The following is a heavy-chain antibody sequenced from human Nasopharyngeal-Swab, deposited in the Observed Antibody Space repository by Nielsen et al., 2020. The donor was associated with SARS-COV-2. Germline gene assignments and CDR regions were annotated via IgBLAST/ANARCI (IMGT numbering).Heavy chain of an antibody. V-gene: IGHV1-2*06. D-gene: IGHD4-17*01. Sequence: ASVKVSCKASGYTFTGYYMHWVRQAPGQGLEWMGRINPNSGGTNYSQKFQGRVTITRDTSASTAYMELSSLTSEDTAVYYCAREPLRYNWFDPWGQGTLVTVSS. CDR3: AREPLRYNWFDP. CDR2: INPNSGGT. CDR1: GYTFTGYY. J-gene: IGHJ5*02.